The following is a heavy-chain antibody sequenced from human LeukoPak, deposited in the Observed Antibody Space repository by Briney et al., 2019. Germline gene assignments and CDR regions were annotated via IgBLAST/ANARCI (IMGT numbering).Heavy chain of an antibody. J-gene: IGHJ4*02. CDR2: IYYSGST. Sequence: PSETLSLTRTVSGGSISSSSYYWSWIRQPPGKGLEWIGSIYYSGSTYYDPSLKSRVTISVDTSKNQFSLKLSSVTAADTAVYYCARHRYYYDSPLDYWGQGTLVTVSS. CDR1: GGSISSSSYY. CDR3: ARHRYYYDSPLDY. V-gene: IGHV4-39*01. D-gene: IGHD3-22*01.